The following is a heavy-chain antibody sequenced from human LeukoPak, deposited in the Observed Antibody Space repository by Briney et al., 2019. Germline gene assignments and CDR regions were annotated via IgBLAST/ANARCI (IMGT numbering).Heavy chain of an antibody. D-gene: IGHD6-6*01. J-gene: IGHJ6*03. CDR2: IYYSGST. CDR3: ARVPYSSSSNYYYYMDV. CDR1: GGSISSGDYY. Sequence: SSETLSLTCTVSGGSISSGDYYWSWIRQPPGKGLEWIGYIYYSGSTYYNPSLKSRVTISVDTSKNQFSLKLSSVTAADTAVYYCARVPYSSSSNYYYYMDVWGKGTTVTVSS. V-gene: IGHV4-30-4*08.